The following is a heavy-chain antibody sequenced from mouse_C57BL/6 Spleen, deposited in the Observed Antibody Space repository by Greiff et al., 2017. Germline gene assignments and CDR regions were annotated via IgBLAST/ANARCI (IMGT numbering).Heavy chain of an antibody. CDR3: TRGSNYVGY. CDR2: IDPETGGT. Sequence: QVQLKQSGAELVRPGASVTLSCKASGYTFTDYEMHWVKQTPVHGLEWIGAIDPETGGTAYNQKFKGKAILTAAKSSSTAYMELRSLTSEDSAVYYCTRGSNYVGYWGQGTTLTVSS. D-gene: IGHD1-1*01. V-gene: IGHV1-15*01. J-gene: IGHJ2*01. CDR1: GYTFTDYE.